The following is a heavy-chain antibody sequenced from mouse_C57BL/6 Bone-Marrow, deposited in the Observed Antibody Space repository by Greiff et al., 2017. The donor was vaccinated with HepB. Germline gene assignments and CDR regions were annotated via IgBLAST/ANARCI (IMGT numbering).Heavy chain of an antibody. V-gene: IGHV1-82*01. CDR2: IYPGDGDT. J-gene: IGHJ3*01. CDR1: GYAFSSSW. Sequence: QVQLQQSGPELVKPGASVKISCKASGYAFSSSWMNWVKPRPGKGLEWIGRIYPGDGDTNYNGKFKGKATLTADKSSSTAYMQLSSLTSEDSAVYFCAREGLRGFAYWGQGTLVTVSA. CDR3: AREGLRGFAY. D-gene: IGHD2-4*01.